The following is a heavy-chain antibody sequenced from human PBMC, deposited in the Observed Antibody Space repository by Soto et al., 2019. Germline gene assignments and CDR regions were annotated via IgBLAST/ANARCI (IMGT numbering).Heavy chain of an antibody. CDR3: AKDMGWFGELRYFDY. V-gene: IGHV3-9*01. J-gene: IGHJ4*02. D-gene: IGHD3-10*01. Sequence: SLRLSCAASGFTFDDYAMHWVRQAPGKGLEWVSGISWNSGSIGYADSVKGRFTISRDNAKNSLYLQVNSLRAEDTALYYCAKDMGWFGELRYFDYWGQGTLVTVSS. CDR2: ISWNSGSI. CDR1: GFTFDDYA.